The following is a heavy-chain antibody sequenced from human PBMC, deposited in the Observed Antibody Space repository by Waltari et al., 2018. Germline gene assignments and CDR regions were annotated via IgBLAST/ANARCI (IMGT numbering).Heavy chain of an antibody. CDR1: GFTFSSYW. V-gene: IGHV3-7*04. CDR3: VWGDGTAAVDY. J-gene: IGHJ4*02. CDR2: IKQDGSEK. D-gene: IGHD6-13*01. Sequence: EVQLVESGGGLVQPGGSLRLSCAASGFTFSSYWMSWVRQAPGKGLEWVANIKQDGSEKYYVDSVKGRFTISRDNAKNSLYLQMNSLRAEDTAVYYCVWGDGTAAVDYWGQGTLVTVSS.